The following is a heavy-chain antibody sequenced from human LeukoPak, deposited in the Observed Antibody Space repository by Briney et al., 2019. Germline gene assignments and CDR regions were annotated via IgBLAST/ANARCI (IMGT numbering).Heavy chain of an antibody. CDR3: ARRYYDILTGYYNYYYYYYMDV. CDR1: GFTFSSYW. CDR2: IKQDGSEK. V-gene: IGHV3-7*01. Sequence: PGGSLRLSCAASGFTFSSYWMSWVRQAPGKGLEWVANIKQDGSEKYYVDSVKGRFTISRDNAKNSLYLQMNSLRAEDTAVYYCARRYYDILTGYYNYYYYYYMDVWGKGTTVTVSS. J-gene: IGHJ6*03. D-gene: IGHD3-9*01.